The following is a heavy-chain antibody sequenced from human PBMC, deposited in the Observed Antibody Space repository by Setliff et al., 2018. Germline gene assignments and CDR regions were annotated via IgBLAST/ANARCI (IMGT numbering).Heavy chain of an antibody. CDR2: IKSKTDGGTT. V-gene: IGHV3-15*01. J-gene: IGHJ3*02. Sequence: GGSLRLSCAASGFTFSNAWMSWVRQAPGKGLEWVGRIKSKTDGGTTDYAAPVKGRFTISRDDSKNTAYLQMNSLKTEDTAVYYCTRLPPSLWFGESDAFDIWGQGTMVTVSS. CDR3: TRLPPSLWFGESDAFDI. D-gene: IGHD3-10*01. CDR1: GFTFSNAW.